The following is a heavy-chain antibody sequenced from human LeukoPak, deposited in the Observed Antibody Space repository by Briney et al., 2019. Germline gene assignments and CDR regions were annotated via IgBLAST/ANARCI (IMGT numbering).Heavy chain of an antibody. V-gene: IGHV3-23*01. J-gene: IGHJ4*02. CDR1: GFIFDNYA. D-gene: IGHD3/OR15-3a*01. CDR3: AKRDYPSPTDFYPLFDY. CDR2: ISGSAERM. Sequence: GGSLRLSCVASGFIFDNYAMAWVRQAPGKGLEWVSGISGSAERMYYADSVRGRFTISRDNSKNTLFLQLNSLRAGDTAVYFCAKRDYPSPTDFYPLFDYWGQGALVTVSS.